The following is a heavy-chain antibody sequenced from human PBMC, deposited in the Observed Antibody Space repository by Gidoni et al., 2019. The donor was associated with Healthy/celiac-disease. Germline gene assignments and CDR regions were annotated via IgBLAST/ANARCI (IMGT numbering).Heavy chain of an antibody. D-gene: IGHD3-22*01. J-gene: IGHJ4*02. Sequence: QVQLVESGGGVAQPGRSLRLSCAASGFTFSSYAMHGVRQAPGKGLEWGAVISYDGSNEYDADSVRGRFTISRDNSKNTLYLQMNSLRAEDTAVYYCARDRGGKGDDSSGYYFDYWGQGTLVTVSS. V-gene: IGHV3-30-3*01. CDR3: ARDRGGKGDDSSGYYFDY. CDR1: GFTFSSYA. CDR2: ISYDGSNE.